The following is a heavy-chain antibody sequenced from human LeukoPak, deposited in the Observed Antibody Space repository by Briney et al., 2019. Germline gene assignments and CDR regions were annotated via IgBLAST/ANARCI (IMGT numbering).Heavy chain of an antibody. CDR3: VRVGEIWSNGGYFDS. Sequence: SETLSLTCTVSGASITGHYWSWLRQPAGKALEWLGRIYSTVTTAYNASFTSRLTMSVDTSKSQLSLKLNSVTAADTAVYYCVRVGEIWSNGGYFDSWGQGNPVTVSS. D-gene: IGHD3-16*01. CDR2: IYSTVTT. V-gene: IGHV4-4*07. J-gene: IGHJ4*01. CDR1: GASITGHY.